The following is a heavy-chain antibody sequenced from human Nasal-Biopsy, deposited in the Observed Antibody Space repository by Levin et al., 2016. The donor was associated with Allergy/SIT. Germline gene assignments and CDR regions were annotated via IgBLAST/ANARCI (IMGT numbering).Heavy chain of an antibody. V-gene: IGHV4-61*01. CDR3: AKNPGYTNGWTGCYFDS. CDR1: GRSVNSGSNY. J-gene: IGHJ4*02. CDR2: IYYNGNT. D-gene: IGHD6-19*01. Sequence: SETLSLTCNVSGRSVNSGSNYWTWIRQPPGRGLEWIGYIYYNGNTDYNSSLKSRVTISMDTSKNQFSLRLRSVTAADTAVYYCAKNPGYTNGWTGCYFDSWGQGTPVTVSS.